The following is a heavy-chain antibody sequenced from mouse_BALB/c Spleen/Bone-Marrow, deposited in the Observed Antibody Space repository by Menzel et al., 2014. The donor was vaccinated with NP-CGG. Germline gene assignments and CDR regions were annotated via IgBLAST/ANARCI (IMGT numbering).Heavy chain of an antibody. CDR2: INPSNGGT. V-gene: IGHV1S81*02. CDR1: GYTFTSYY. CDR3: TRSDGYYVPHWYFDV. J-gene: IGHJ1*01. D-gene: IGHD2-3*01. Sequence: QVQLQQSGAELVKPGASVKLSCKASGYTFTSYYMYWVKQRPGQGLEWIGEINPSNGGTNFNEKFKSKATLTVDKSSSTAYMQLSSLTSDDSAVYYCTRSDGYYVPHWYFDVWGAGTTVTVSS.